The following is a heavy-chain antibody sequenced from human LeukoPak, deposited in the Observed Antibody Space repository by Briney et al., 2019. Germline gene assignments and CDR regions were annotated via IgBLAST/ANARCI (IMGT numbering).Heavy chain of an antibody. J-gene: IGHJ4*02. D-gene: IGHD3-22*01. V-gene: IGHV3-23*01. CDR3: AKRGVVIRVILVGFHKEAYYFDS. CDR2: ISGSGGRA. Sequence: GGSLRLSCAVSGSTLSNYGMSGVRQAPGKGLEWVAGISGSGGRANYAVSVKGRFTISRDNPKNTLSLQMNSLRAEDTAVYFCAKRGVVIRVILVGFHKEAYYFDSWGQGALVTVSS. CDR1: GSTLSNYG.